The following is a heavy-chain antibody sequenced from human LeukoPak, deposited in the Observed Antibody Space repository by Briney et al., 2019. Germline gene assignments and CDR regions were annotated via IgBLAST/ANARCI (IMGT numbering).Heavy chain of an antibody. Sequence: GGSLRLSCAASGFTFSDYGMNWVRQAPGKGLEWLSHISSSSTIKYADSVKGRFTISRDNAKNSVYLQMHSLTVEDTAVYYCAREWGVWGKGTTVTVSS. V-gene: IGHV3-69-1*01. CDR2: ISSSSTI. CDR1: GFTFSDYG. D-gene: IGHD1-26*01. J-gene: IGHJ6*04. CDR3: AREWGV.